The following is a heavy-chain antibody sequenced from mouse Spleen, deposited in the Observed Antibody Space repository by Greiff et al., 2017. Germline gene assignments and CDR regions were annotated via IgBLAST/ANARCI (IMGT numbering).Heavy chain of an antibody. V-gene: IGHV1-18*01. CDR2: INPNNGGT. CDR3: AREIYYDYDGGFAY. CDR1: GYTFTDYN. D-gene: IGHD2-4*01. J-gene: IGHJ3*01. Sequence: EVQLQESGPELVKPGASVKIPCKASGYTFTDYNMDWVKQSHGKSLEWIGDINPNNGGTIYNQKFKGKATLTVDKSSSTAYMELRSLTSEDTAVYYCAREIYYDYDGGFAYWGQGTLVTVSA.